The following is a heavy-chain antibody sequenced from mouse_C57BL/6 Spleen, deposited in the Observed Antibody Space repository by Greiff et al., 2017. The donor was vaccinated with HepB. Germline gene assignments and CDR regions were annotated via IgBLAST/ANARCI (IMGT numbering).Heavy chain of an antibody. CDR2: INPSTGGT. D-gene: IGHD2-2*01. CDR1: GYSFTGYY. CDR3: ARVNYGYDEGFDY. J-gene: IGHJ2*01. Sequence: EVQLQQSGPELVKPGASVKISCKASGYSFTGYYMNWVKQSPEKSLEWIGEINPSTGGTTYNQKFKAKATLTVDKSSSTAYMQLKSLTSEDSAVYYCARVNYGYDEGFDYWGQGTTLTVSS. V-gene: IGHV1-42*01.